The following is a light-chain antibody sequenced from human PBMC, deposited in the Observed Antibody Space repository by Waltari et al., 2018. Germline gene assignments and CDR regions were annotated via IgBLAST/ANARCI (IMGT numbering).Light chain of an antibody. CDR2: DVV. CDR3: SSYKTDRTVV. V-gene: IGLV2-14*01. Sequence: QSALTQPAPLSGSPGQSTTTSCIGTSTDIGSYTYFSWYQQHPGKAPTLLIFDVVERPSGVSDRFSGSKSGNTASLTISGLQAEDEAEYFCSSYKTDRTVVFGGGTKVTVL. CDR1: STDIGSYTY. J-gene: IGLJ2*01.